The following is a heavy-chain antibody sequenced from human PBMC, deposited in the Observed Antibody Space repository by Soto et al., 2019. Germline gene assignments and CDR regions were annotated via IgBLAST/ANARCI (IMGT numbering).Heavy chain of an antibody. CDR1: GGSISGSSYY. D-gene: IGHD2-15*01. CDR3: ARHTPAISISDH. J-gene: IGHJ4*02. Sequence: SETLSLTCTVSGGSISGSSYYWGWIRQPPGKGLEWIGSIYYSGSTYYNPSLKSRVTISVDTSKNQFSLKLSSVTAADTAVYYCARHTPAISISDHWGQGTPVTVSS. V-gene: IGHV4-39*01. CDR2: IYYSGST.